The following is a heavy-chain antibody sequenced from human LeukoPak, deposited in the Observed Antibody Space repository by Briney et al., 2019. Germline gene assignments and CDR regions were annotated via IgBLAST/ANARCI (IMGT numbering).Heavy chain of an antibody. CDR3: ARDNMVRGVIIYYFDY. V-gene: IGHV1-18*01. J-gene: IGHJ4*02. Sequence: ASVKVSCKASGYTFTSYGISWVRQAPGQGLEWMGWISAYNSNTNYAQKLQGRVTMTTDTSTSTAYMELRSLRSDDTAVYYCARDNMVRGVIIYYFDYWGQGTLVTVSS. CDR2: ISAYNSNT. D-gene: IGHD3-10*01. CDR1: GYTFTSYG.